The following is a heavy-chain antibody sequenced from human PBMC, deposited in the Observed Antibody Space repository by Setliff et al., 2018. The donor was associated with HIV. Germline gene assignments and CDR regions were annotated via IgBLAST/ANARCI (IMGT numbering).Heavy chain of an antibody. J-gene: IGHJ3*02. CDR2: IYPVDSDT. CDR3: ARRPYYDSWSGHQAFDI. V-gene: IGHV5-51*06. Sequence: GESLKISCKGSGYTFTSYWIAWVRQMPGKGLEWMGIIYPVDSDTRYSPSFQGQVIISADKSISTAYVQWSGLKASDTAMYYCARRPYYDSWSGHQAFDIWGQGTMVTVSS. CDR1: GYTFTSYW. D-gene: IGHD3-3*01.